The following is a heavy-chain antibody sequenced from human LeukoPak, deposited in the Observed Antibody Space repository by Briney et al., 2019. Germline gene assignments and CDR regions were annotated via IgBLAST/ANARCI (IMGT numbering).Heavy chain of an antibody. CDR1: GDSVSSNSAA. V-gene: IGHV6-1*01. CDR3: ARGSPAPNYYYYGMDV. D-gene: IGHD2-15*01. Sequence: SQTLSLTCAISGDSVSSNSAAWNWIRQSPSRGLEWLGRTYYRSKWYNDYAVSMKSRITINPDTSKNQFSLQMNSVTPEDTAVYYCARGSPAPNYYYYGMDVWGQGTTVTVSS. CDR2: TYYRSKWYN. J-gene: IGHJ6*02.